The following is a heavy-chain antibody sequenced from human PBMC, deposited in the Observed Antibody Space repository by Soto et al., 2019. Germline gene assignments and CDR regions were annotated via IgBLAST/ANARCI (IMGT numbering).Heavy chain of an antibody. CDR1: GLTVTGVD. Sequence: EVQLVESGGGLVQPGGSLRLSCVGSGLTVTGVDMTWVRLAPGKGLEPISPIYTGETTFYVDSVKGRFTISRDDSRNTLYLQMNSLRAEDTAVYYCARELTAGYMDVWGKGTTVTVSS. J-gene: IGHJ6*03. CDR3: ARELTAGYMDV. V-gene: IGHV3-66*01. D-gene: IGHD2-21*02. CDR2: IYTGETT.